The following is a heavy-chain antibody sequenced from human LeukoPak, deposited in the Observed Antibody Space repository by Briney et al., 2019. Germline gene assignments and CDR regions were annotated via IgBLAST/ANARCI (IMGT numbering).Heavy chain of an antibody. CDR2: IIPIFGTA. Sequence: SVNVSCKASGGTLSSYAISWVRQAPGQGLEWMGGIIPIFGTANYAQKLQGRVTITADKSTSTAYMELSSLRSEDTAVYYCARSPYSYANPIDYWGQGTLVTVSS. D-gene: IGHD5-18*01. J-gene: IGHJ4*02. V-gene: IGHV1-69*06. CDR3: ARSPYSYANPIDY. CDR1: GGTLSSYA.